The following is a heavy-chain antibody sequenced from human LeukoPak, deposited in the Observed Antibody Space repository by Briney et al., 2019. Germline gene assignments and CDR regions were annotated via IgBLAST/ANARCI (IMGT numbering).Heavy chain of an antibody. D-gene: IGHD1/OR15-1a*01. CDR2: AQGDGRLQ. J-gene: IGHJ4*02. Sequence: AGGSLRLSCAASGFSFSTYGMHWVRQAPGKGLEWVAAAQGDGRLQYYADSVKGRFTISRDNSKSTLYLQMNSLRADDTAVFYCAKGEQGVDYWGRGTLVTVSS. CDR1: GFSFSTYG. CDR3: AKGEQGVDY. V-gene: IGHV3-30*02.